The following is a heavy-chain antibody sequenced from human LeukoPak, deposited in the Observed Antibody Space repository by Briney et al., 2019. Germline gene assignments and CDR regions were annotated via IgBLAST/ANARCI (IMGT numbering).Heavy chain of an antibody. CDR2: IRPDGSST. J-gene: IGHJ4*02. V-gene: IGHV3-7*01. CDR1: GFSFSASY. D-gene: IGHD3-10*01. Sequence: GGSLRLSCAASGFSFSASYMTWVRQAPGKGLECVAYIRPDGSSTYYVDSVKGRFTISRDNAKNSVYLQMNSLRVEDTALYYCSTEPRLLSYWGQRTLVTVSP. CDR3: STEPRLLSY.